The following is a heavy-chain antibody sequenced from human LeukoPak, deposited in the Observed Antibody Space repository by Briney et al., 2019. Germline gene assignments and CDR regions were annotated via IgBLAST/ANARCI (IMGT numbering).Heavy chain of an antibody. CDR1: GFSFSSYA. CDR2: ISGSGGST. J-gene: IGHJ4*02. Sequence: GGSLRPSCAATGFSFSSYAMSWVRQAPGKGLEWVSAISGSGGSTYYADSVKGRFTISRDNSKNTLYLQMNSLRAEDTAVYYCAASAGPINFWGQGTLVTVSS. D-gene: IGHD3-10*01. CDR3: AASAGPINF. V-gene: IGHV3-23*01.